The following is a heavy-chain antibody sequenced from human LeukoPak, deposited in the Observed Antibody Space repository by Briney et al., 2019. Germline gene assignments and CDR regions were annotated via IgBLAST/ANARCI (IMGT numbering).Heavy chain of an antibody. CDR1: GGSISSSSYY. CDR3: ARADYDSSGYFSSGSFDY. CDR2: IYYSGST. J-gene: IGHJ4*02. V-gene: IGHV4-39*01. Sequence: SETLSLTCTVSGGSISSSSYYWGWIRQPPGKGLEWIGSIYYSGSTYYNPSLKSRVTISVDTSKNQFSLKLSSVTAADTAVYYCARADYDSSGYFSSGSFDYWGQGTLVTVSS. D-gene: IGHD3-22*01.